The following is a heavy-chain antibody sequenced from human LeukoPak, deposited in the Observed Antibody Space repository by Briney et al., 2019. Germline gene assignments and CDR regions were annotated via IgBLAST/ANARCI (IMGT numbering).Heavy chain of an antibody. D-gene: IGHD3-9*01. V-gene: IGHV5-51*01. Sequence: GESLKISCKGSGYSFTSYWIGWVRQMPGKGLEWMGIIYPGDSDTRYSPSFQGQVTISADKSISTAYLQWSSLKASDTAMYYCARHGLHYDILTAPPDYYYYYGMDVWGQGTTVTVSS. J-gene: IGHJ6*02. CDR2: IYPGDSDT. CDR3: ARHGLHYDILTAPPDYYYYYGMDV. CDR1: GYSFTSYW.